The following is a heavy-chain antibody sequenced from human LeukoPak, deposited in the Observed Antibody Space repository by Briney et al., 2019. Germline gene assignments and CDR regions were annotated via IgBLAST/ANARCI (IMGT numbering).Heavy chain of an antibody. CDR3: AKEASYMFDP. CDR1: GFTFSDYY. D-gene: IGHD2-2*02. Sequence: GGSLRLSCAASGFTFSDYYMSWIRQAPGKGLEWVSYISSSGSTIYYADSVKGRFTISRDNSKNTLYLQMNSLRTDDTAVYYCAKEASYMFDPWGQGTLVTVSS. CDR2: ISSSGSTI. V-gene: IGHV3-11*04. J-gene: IGHJ5*02.